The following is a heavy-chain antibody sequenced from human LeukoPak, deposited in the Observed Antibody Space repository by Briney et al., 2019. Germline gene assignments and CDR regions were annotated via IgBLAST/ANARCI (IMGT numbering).Heavy chain of an antibody. J-gene: IGHJ4*02. V-gene: IGHV4-39*07. CDR1: GGSISSTSYY. D-gene: IGHD6-6*01. CDR2: IYYSGST. Sequence: MSSETLSLTCTVSGGSISSTSYYWGWIRQPPGKGLEWIGSIYYSGSTYYNPSLKSRVTISVDTSKNQFSLKLSSVTAADTAVYYCARADIAARSATFPDYWGQGTLVTVSS. CDR3: ARADIAARSATFPDY.